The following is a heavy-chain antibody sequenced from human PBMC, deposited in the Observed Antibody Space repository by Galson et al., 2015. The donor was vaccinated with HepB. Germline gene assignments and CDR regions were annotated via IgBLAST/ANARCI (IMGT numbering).Heavy chain of an antibody. CDR2: IKQDGSEK. Sequence: SLRLSCAASGFTFSSYWMSWVRQAPGKGLEWVANIKQDGSEKYYVDSVKGRFTISRDNAKNSLYLQMNSLRAEDTAVYYCFPDYSSLSWFDPWCQGSLVTAAS. CDR3: FPDYSSLSWFDP. V-gene: IGHV3-7*01. D-gene: IGHD6-19*01. J-gene: IGHJ5*02. CDR1: GFTFSSYW.